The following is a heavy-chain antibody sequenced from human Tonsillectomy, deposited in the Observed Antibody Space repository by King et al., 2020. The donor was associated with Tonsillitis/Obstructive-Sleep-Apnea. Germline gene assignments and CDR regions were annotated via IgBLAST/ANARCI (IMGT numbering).Heavy chain of an antibody. Sequence: VQLQESGPGLVKPSETLSLTCTVSGGSISSYYWSWIRQPPGKGLEWIGYIYHSGTANYNPSLKSRVTISIDMSRNQFSLNLRSVTAADTAVYYCARHVGLNYFDYWGQGILVTVSS. V-gene: IGHV4-59*08. CDR3: ARHVGLNYFDY. J-gene: IGHJ4*02. CDR2: IYHSGTA. CDR1: GGSISSYY. D-gene: IGHD1-26*01.